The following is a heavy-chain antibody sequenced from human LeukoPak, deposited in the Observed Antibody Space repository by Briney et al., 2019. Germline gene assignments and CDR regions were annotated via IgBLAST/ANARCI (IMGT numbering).Heavy chain of an antibody. CDR1: AGSISSYY. J-gene: IGHJ5*02. Sequence: PSETLSLTCTVSAGSISSYYWSWIRQPPGKGLEWIGYIYYSGSTNYNPSLKSRVTISVDTSKNQFSLKLSSVTAADTAVYYCARIAGDYYDSSGYYPNWFDPWGQGTLVTVSS. V-gene: IGHV4-59*01. CDR2: IYYSGST. D-gene: IGHD3-22*01. CDR3: ARIAGDYYDSSGYYPNWFDP.